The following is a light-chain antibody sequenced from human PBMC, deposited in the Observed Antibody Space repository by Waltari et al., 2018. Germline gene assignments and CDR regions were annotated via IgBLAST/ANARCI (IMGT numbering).Light chain of an antibody. V-gene: IGLV2-23*01. CDR2: EGS. Sequence: QSALTPPASVSGSPGQSITISCTGTRRDVGSFNLVSWYQQHPGRAPKLMIYEGSKRPSGASNRFSGSKSGNTASLTISGLQAEDEADYYCCSYGDSNWVFGGGTKVTVL. J-gene: IGLJ3*02. CDR1: RRDVGSFNL. CDR3: CSYGDSNWV.